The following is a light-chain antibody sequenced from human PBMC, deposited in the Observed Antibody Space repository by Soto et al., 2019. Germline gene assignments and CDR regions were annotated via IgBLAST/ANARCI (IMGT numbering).Light chain of an antibody. V-gene: IGKV1-5*03. Sequence: DIQMTQSPSTLSASVGDRVTITCRASQSFGRWLAWYQQKPGKAPELLIYKTSTLERGVPSRFSGSGSGTESTLTISSLQPDDFATYYCQEYKTGPGYNFGQGTRLEIK. CDR1: QSFGRW. CDR3: QEYKTGPGYN. CDR2: KTS. J-gene: IGKJ2*01.